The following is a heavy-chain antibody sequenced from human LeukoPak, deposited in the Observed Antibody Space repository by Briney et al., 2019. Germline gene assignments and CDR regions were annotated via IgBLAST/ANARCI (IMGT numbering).Heavy chain of an antibody. CDR2: IYYSGST. D-gene: IGHD6-19*01. Sequence: SETLSLTCTVSGGSISSSSYYWGWIRQPPGKGLEWIGSIYYSGSTYYNPSLKSRVTISADTSKNQFSLKLSSVTAADTAVYYCARRESSGWAAFDIWGQGTMVTVSS. CDR1: GGSISSSSYY. CDR3: ARRESSGWAAFDI. J-gene: IGHJ3*02. V-gene: IGHV4-39*01.